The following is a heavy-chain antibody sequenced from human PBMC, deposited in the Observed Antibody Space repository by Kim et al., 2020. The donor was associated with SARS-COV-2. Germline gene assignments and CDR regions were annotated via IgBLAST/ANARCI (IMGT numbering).Heavy chain of an antibody. J-gene: IGHJ4*02. CDR3: ARGWELLGVDY. D-gene: IGHD1-26*01. CDR2: T. V-gene: IGHV1-2*07. Sequence: TNYARKVQGRVSMARDTSISTAYRELGRLRSDDTAVYYCARGWELLGVDYWGQGTLVTVSS.